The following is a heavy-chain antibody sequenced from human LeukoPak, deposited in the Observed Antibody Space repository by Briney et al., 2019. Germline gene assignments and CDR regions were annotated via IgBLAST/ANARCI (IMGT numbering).Heavy chain of an antibody. J-gene: IGHJ4*02. CDR2: IYPGDSNT. V-gene: IGHV5-51*01. Sequence: GESLKISCTGSGYTFTSYWIGWVRQMPGKDLEWMGIIYPGDSNTRYNPSFQGQVTISADKSINTAYLQWSSLKASDTAMYYCARRVATIKGNFDYWGQGTLVTVSS. D-gene: IGHD5-12*01. CDR1: GYTFTSYW. CDR3: ARRVATIKGNFDY.